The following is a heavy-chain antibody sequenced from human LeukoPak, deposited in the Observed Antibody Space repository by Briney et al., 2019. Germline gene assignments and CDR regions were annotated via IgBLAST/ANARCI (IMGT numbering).Heavy chain of an antibody. D-gene: IGHD3-10*01. Sequence: GASVKVSCKASGYTFTGYYMHWVRQAPGQGLEWMGWINPNSGGTNYAQKFQGRVTMTRDTSISTAYMELSRLRSDDTAVYYCARASVLFGGYYFDYWGQGTLVTVSS. J-gene: IGHJ4*02. CDR2: INPNSGGT. V-gene: IGHV1-2*02. CDR3: ARASVLFGGYYFDY. CDR1: GYTFTGYY.